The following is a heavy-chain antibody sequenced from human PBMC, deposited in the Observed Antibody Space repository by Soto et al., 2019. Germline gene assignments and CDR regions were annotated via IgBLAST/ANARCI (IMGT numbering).Heavy chain of an antibody. CDR3: ARVGPYCSSTSCPGGMDV. CDR2: IIPIFGTA. CDR1: GGTFSSYA. V-gene: IGHV1-69*13. Sequence: EASVKVSCKASGGTFSSYAISWVRQAPGQGLEWMGGIIPIFGTANYAQKFQGRVTITADESTSTAYMELSSLRSEDTAVYYCARVGPYCSSTSCPGGMDVWGQGTTVTVS. J-gene: IGHJ6*02. D-gene: IGHD2-2*01.